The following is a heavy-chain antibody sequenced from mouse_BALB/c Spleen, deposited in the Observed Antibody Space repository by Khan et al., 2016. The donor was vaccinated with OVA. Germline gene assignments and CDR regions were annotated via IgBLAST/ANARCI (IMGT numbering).Heavy chain of an antibody. CDR2: INTYTGEP. CDR3: ARGASYWYVDV. V-gene: IGHV9-1*02. J-gene: IGHJ1*01. Sequence: QIQLVQSGPELKKPGETVKISCKASGYTFTNYGMNWVKQAPGKGLKWMGWINTYTGEPTYTDDFKGRFAFSLETSASTAYLQINNLKNEDMATYCGARGASYWYVDVWGAGTTVTVSS. CDR1: GYTFTNYG.